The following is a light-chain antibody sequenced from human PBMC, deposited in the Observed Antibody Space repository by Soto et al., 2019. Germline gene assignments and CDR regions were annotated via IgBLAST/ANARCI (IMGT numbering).Light chain of an antibody. J-gene: IGLJ2*01. CDR1: NGHSSYI. Sequence: QSVLTQSSSASASLGSSVKLTCTLSNGHSSYIIAWHQQQPGKAPRYLMKLEGSGSYNKGSGVPDRFSGSSSGADRYLTISNLQSEDEADYYCETWDSNTLVFGGGTKLTVL. CDR2: LEGSGSY. CDR3: ETWDSNTLV. V-gene: IGLV4-60*03.